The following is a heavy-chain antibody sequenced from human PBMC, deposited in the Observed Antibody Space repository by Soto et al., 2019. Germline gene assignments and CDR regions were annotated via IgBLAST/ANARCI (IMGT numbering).Heavy chain of an antibody. D-gene: IGHD3-16*01. V-gene: IGHV5-51*01. J-gene: IGHJ4*02. CDR2: IYPADSDT. CDR1: GYTFASYW. Sequence: GESPKISCKASGYTFASYWIGWLRQMPGKGLEWMGIIYPADSDTRYNPSFQGQVTISADKSITTAYLQWSSLKASDTAMYYCARGNNPLFEHWGQGTLVTVSS. CDR3: ARGNNPLFEH.